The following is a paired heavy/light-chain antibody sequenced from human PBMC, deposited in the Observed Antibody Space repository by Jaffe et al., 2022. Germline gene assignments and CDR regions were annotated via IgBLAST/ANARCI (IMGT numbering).Light chain of an antibody. J-gene: IGKJ4*01. CDR3: QQYHDWPR. Sequence: EIVVTQSPATLSASPGERATLSCRASQSVTSNLAWYQQKPGQPPRLLIYSASTRATDIPARFSGSGSGTEFTLTISSLQSEDFAVYYCQQYHDWPRFGGGTKVEIK. CDR2: SAS. V-gene: IGKV3-15*01. CDR1: QSVTSN.
Heavy chain of an antibody. Sequence: QVQLQESGPGLVKPSETLSLTCSVSGYSISRGYYWGWIRQPPGKGLEWIGTIYHSGSTFYNPSLKSRVTISMDTSKNQFSLTLTSVTAADTAVYYCARPWASGWYAVDYWGQGTLVTVSS. V-gene: IGHV4-38-2*02. J-gene: IGHJ4*02. CDR2: IYHSGST. CDR1: GYSISRGYY. D-gene: IGHD6-13*01. CDR3: ARPWASGWYAVDY.